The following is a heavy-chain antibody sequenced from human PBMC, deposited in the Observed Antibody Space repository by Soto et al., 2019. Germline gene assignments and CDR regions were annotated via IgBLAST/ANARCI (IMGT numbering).Heavy chain of an antibody. V-gene: IGHV3-73*01. Sequence: GGSLRLSCAASGFTSSGSSMHWVRHVSGKGLGWVGRIRSEANSYATAYARSVTGRFTISRDDSKNTAYLPMNSLKPAYTAVGYCSTDYSGWHYWGQGTLVTVSS. CDR3: STDYSGWHY. J-gene: IGHJ4*02. CDR2: IRSEANSYAT. D-gene: IGHD6-19*01. CDR1: GFTSSGSS.